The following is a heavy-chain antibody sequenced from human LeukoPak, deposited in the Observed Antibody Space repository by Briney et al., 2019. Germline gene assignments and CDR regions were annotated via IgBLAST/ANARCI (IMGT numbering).Heavy chain of an antibody. CDR3: ARDLYDDNRCFDF. D-gene: IGHD1-14*01. Sequence: PSQTLSLTCTVSVYSISSGYYWGWIRQLPGKGLEWIGSIHHSGITYYNPSLKSRVTISVDTSKNQFSLRVDSVTAADTAVYYCARDLYDDNRCFDFWGQGILVTVSS. V-gene: IGHV4-38-2*02. CDR2: IHHSGIT. J-gene: IGHJ4*02. CDR1: VYSISSGYY.